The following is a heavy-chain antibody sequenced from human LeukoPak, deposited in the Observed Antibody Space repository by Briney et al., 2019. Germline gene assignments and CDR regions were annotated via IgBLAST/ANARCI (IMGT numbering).Heavy chain of an antibody. CDR3: AKDVGKWESLHFFDY. CDR1: EFTVSTNY. D-gene: IGHD1-26*01. CDR2: ISGSGAST. J-gene: IGHJ4*02. V-gene: IGHV3-23*01. Sequence: GGSLRLSCAASEFTVSTNYINWVRQAPGKGLEWISGISGSGASTYYADSVKGRFTISRDDSRNTLYLQMNSLRGDDTAVYYCAKDVGKWESLHFFDYWGQGTLVTVSS.